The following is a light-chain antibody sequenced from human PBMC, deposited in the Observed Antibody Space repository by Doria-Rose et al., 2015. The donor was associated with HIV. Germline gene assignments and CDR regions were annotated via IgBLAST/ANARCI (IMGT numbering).Light chain of an antibody. V-gene: IGKV3-15*01. J-gene: IGKJ5*01. CDR1: QSVSTD. CDR2: GAS. CDR3: HQYNNWPT. Sequence: TQSPETLSVSPGESATLSCRASQSVSTDFAWYQHKPGQAPRLLIWGASTRATGIPARFSGSGSGTEFTLTISSLQSEDFAIYFCHQYNNWPTFGQGTRLDIK.